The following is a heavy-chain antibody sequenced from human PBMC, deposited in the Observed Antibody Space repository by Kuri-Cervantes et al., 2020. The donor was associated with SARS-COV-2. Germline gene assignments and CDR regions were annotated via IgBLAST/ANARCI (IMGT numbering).Heavy chain of an antibody. CDR2: IKQDGSEK. CDR3: ARLIRTGYSDWFDP. J-gene: IGHJ5*02. CDR1: GFTFSSYW. Sequence: GESLKISCAASGFTFSSYWMSRVRQAPGKGLEWVANIKQDGSEKYYVDSVKGRFNISRDNANNSLYLQMNSLTAEDTAVYYCARLIRTGYSDWFDPWGQGTLVTVSS. V-gene: IGHV3-7*01. D-gene: IGHD3/OR15-3a*01.